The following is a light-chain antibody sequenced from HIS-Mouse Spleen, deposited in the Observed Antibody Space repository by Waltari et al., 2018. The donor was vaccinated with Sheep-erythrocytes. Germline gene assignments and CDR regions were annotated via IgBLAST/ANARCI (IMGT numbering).Light chain of an antibody. J-gene: IGLJ2*01. CDR2: KVS. V-gene: IGLV2-14*01. Sequence: QSALTQPASVSGSPGQSITISCTGTSSDVGGYNYVSWYQQHPGKAPKLMIYKVSNRPSGVFNRFSGSKSGNTASLTISGLQAEDEADYYCSSYTSSSTLVVFGGGTKLTVL. CDR3: SSYTSSSTLVV. CDR1: SSDVGGYNY.